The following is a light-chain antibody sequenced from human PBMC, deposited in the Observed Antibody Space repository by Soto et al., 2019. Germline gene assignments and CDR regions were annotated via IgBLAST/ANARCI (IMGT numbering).Light chain of an antibody. CDR3: LLSYTDARLWV. CDR1: TGAVTSAHY. CDR2: DTR. Sequence: QAVVTQEPSVPVSPGGTVTLTCGSSTGAVTSAHYPYWFQQKPGQSPSRLIYDTRNKLSWTPARFSGSLVGGKAALTLSGAQPEDEADYYCLLSYTDARLWVFGGGTKVTVL. J-gene: IGLJ3*02. V-gene: IGLV7-46*01.